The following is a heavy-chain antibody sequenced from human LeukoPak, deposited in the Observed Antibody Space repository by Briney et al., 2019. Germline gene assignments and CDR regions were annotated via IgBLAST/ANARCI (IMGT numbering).Heavy chain of an antibody. D-gene: IGHD3-10*01. CDR3: ARAVASYYGSGSMNWFDP. V-gene: IGHV3-33*01. CDR2: IWYDGSNK. CDR1: GFTFSSYG. Sequence: GRSLRLPCAASGFTFSSYGMHWVRQAPGKGLEWVAVIWYDGSNKYYADSVKGRFTISRDNSKNTLYLQMNSLRAEDTAVYYCARAVASYYGSGSMNWFDPWGQGTLVTVSP. J-gene: IGHJ5*02.